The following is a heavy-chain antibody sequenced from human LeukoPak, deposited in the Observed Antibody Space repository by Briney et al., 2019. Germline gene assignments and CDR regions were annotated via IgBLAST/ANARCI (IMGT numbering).Heavy chain of an antibody. CDR2: FIPVFGRA. J-gene: IGHJ6*03. CDR1: GGTFSNHA. D-gene: IGHD6-19*01. Sequence: SVKVSCKTSGGTFSNHAISWVRQAPGQGLEWMGGFIPVFGRAIYAQKFQGRVTITTDESASTAYMELSALTSDDTAVYYCARGRRGPGAGAGVDYYYFYMDVWGKGTTVTVSS. V-gene: IGHV1-69*05. CDR3: ARGRRGPGAGAGVDYYYFYMDV.